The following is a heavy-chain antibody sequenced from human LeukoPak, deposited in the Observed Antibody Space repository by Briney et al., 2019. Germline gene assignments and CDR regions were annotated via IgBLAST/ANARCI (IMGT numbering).Heavy chain of an antibody. Sequence: GGSLRLSCAASGFTLSSYSMNWVRQAPGKGLEWVSSISSSSSYIYYADSVKGRFTISRDSAKNSLYLQMNSLRAEDTAVYYCAREQSSSSGFDYWGQGTLVTVSS. CDR1: GFTLSSYS. CDR3: AREQSSSSGFDY. D-gene: IGHD6-13*01. CDR2: ISSSSSYI. V-gene: IGHV3-21*01. J-gene: IGHJ4*02.